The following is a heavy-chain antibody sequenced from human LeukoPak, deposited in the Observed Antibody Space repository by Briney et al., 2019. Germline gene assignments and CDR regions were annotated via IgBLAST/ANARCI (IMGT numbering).Heavy chain of an antibody. CDR3: GRFVAAGTIDY. D-gene: IGHD6-13*01. CDR2: INHSGST. CDR1: GGSFSGYY. J-gene: IGHJ4*02. Sequence: SETLSLTCAVYGGSFSGYYWSWIRQPPGKGLEWIGEINHSGSTNYNPSLKSRVTISVDTSKNQFSLKLSSVTAADTAVYYCGRFVAAGTIDYWGQGTLVTVSS. V-gene: IGHV4-34*01.